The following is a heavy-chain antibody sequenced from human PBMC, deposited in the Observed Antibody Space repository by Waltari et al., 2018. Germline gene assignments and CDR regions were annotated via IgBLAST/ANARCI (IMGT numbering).Heavy chain of an antibody. CDR3: AKKAGSSWTEAFDV. CDR2: ISWNSGTT. D-gene: IGHD6-13*01. CDR1: GFIFDSYA. J-gene: IGHJ3*01. Sequence: EAQLVESGGGLVQPGRSLRLSCAASGFIFDSYALHGVRQPPGKGLEWVSGISWNSGTTAYADSVKGRFTISRDNARSSLFLQMDSLRVEDTALYFCAKKAGSSWTEAFDVWGRGTMVTVSS. V-gene: IGHV3-9*01.